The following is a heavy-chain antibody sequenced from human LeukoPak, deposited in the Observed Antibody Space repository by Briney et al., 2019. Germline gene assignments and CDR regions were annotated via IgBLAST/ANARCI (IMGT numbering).Heavy chain of an antibody. V-gene: IGHV3-7*01. Sequence: PGGSLRLSCAASGFIFSTYWMSWVRQAPGKGLEWVANIKEDGSESHYVDPVKGRFTISRDNAKNSLYLQMNSLRAEDTAVYFCAKAGLLWFGESWMDVWGQGTTVTVSS. J-gene: IGHJ6*02. D-gene: IGHD3-10*01. CDR3: AKAGLLWFGESWMDV. CDR2: IKEDGSES. CDR1: GFIFSTYW.